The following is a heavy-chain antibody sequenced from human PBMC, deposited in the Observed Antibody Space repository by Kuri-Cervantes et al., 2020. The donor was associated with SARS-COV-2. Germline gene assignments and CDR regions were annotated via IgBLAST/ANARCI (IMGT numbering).Heavy chain of an antibody. V-gene: IGHV3-33*01. CDR3: ARDSSITPRDFDY. D-gene: IGHD6-13*01. CDR2: IWYDGSNK. Sequence: GESLKISCAASGFTFSSYDMHWVRQAPGKGLEWVAVIWYDGSNKYYADSVKGRFTISRDNSKNTLYLQMNSLRAEDTAVYYCARDSSITPRDFDYWGQGTLVTVSS. CDR1: GFTFSSYD. J-gene: IGHJ4*02.